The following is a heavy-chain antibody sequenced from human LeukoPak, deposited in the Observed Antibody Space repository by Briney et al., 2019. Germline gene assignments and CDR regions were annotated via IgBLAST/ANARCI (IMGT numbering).Heavy chain of an antibody. Sequence: PGGSLRLSCAASGFTFSNYGMHWVRQAPGKGLEWVAVISYDGSNKYYADSVKGRFTISRDNSKNTLYLQMNSLRAEDTAVYYCARAPRRRTYYDFWSGSPKDGMDVWGQGTTVTVSS. CDR3: ARAPRRRTYYDFWSGSPKDGMDV. V-gene: IGHV3-30*03. CDR1: GFTFSNYG. J-gene: IGHJ6*02. CDR2: ISYDGSNK. D-gene: IGHD3-3*01.